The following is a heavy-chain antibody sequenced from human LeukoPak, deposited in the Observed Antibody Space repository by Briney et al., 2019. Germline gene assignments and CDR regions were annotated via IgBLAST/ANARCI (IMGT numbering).Heavy chain of an antibody. D-gene: IGHD2-21*02. CDR1: GFTFRNFW. CDR2: INTNGSST. V-gene: IGHV3-74*01. CDR3: ARDSAYCGGDCYSFDY. Sequence: PGGSLRLSCAASGFTFRNFWMHWVRQAPGKGLVWVSRINTNGSSTNYADSVKGRFTISRDNAKNTLYLQMNSLRAEDTAVYYCARDSAYCGGDCYSFDYWGQGTLVTVSS. J-gene: IGHJ4*02.